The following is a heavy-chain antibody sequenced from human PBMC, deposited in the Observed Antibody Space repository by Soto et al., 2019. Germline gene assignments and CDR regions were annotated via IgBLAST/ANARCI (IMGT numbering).Heavy chain of an antibody. CDR2: ISGSGGST. D-gene: IGHD2-15*01. CDR1: GFTLSSYA. J-gene: IGHJ4*02. CDR3: ATSRGRIVVVVAADY. V-gene: IGHV3-23*01. Sequence: HPGGSLRLSCAASGFTLSSYAMSWVRQAPGKGLEWVSAISGSGGSTYYADSVKGRFTISRDNSKNTLYLQMNSLRAEDTAVYYCATSRGRIVVVVAADYWGQRTLVTVSS.